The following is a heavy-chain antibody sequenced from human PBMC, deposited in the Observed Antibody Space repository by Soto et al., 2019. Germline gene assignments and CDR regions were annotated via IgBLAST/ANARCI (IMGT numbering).Heavy chain of an antibody. Sequence: GASVKVSCKASGGTFSSYTISWVRQAPGQGLEWMGRIIPILGIANYAQKFQGRVTITADKSTSTAYMELSSLRSEDTAVYYCAREKYGDAYFDYWGQGTLVPVSS. CDR1: GGTFSSYT. CDR3: AREKYGDAYFDY. CDR2: IIPILGIA. V-gene: IGHV1-69*04. J-gene: IGHJ4*02. D-gene: IGHD4-17*01.